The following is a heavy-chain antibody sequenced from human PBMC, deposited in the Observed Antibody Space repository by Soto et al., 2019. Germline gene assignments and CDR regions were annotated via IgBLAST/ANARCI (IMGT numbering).Heavy chain of an antibody. CDR3: ARADSSSWYGEHYFDY. Sequence: SVKVSCKASGGTFSSYAISWVRQAPGQGLEWMGGIIPIFGTANYAQKFQGRVTMTTDTSTSTAYMELRSLRSDDTAVYYCARADSSSWYGEHYFDYWGQGTLVTVSS. CDR2: IIPIFGTA. D-gene: IGHD6-13*01. CDR1: GGTFSSYA. V-gene: IGHV1-69*05. J-gene: IGHJ4*02.